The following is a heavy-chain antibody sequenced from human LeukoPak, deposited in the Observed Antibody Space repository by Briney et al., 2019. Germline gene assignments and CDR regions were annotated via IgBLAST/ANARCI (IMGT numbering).Heavy chain of an antibody. Sequence: AGGSLRLSCAASGFTFSSYAMTWVRQAPGKGLEWVSAISASGGSTYYADSVKGRFTISRDNSKNTLYLQMNSLRAEDTAIYYCARDERLLSFLKWGQGTLVTVSS. CDR3: ARDERLLSFLK. J-gene: IGHJ4*02. CDR2: ISASGGST. D-gene: IGHD3-3*01. CDR1: GFTFSSYA. V-gene: IGHV3-23*01.